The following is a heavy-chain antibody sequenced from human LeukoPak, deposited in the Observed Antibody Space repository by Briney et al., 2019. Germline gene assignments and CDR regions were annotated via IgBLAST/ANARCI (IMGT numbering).Heavy chain of an antibody. CDR3: ARGGYYGSGNDFRFDP. V-gene: IGHV4-59*01. CDR1: GGSISSYY. CDR2: IYYSGST. Sequence: SETLSLTCTVSGGSISSYYWSWIRQPPGKGLEWIGYIYYSGSTNYKPSLKSRVTISVDTSKNQFSLKLSSVTAADTAVYCCARGGYYGSGNDFRFDPWGQGTLVTVSS. D-gene: IGHD3-10*01. J-gene: IGHJ5*02.